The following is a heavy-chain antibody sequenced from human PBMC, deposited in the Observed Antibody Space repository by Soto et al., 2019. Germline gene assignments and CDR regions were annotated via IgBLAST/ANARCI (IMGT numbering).Heavy chain of an antibody. CDR2: ISPFNGNT. J-gene: IGHJ6*02. V-gene: IGHV1-18*01. D-gene: IGHD4-4*01. Sequence: ASVKVSCKSSGYPFTHYGITWVRQAPGQGLEWMGWISPFNGNTNYGQTLQGRVTLTTDTSASTAYMELSSLRSEDTAVYYCASSYSNYALIDYYYYGMDVWGQGTTVTVSS. CDR3: ASSYSNYALIDYYYYGMDV. CDR1: GYPFTHYG.